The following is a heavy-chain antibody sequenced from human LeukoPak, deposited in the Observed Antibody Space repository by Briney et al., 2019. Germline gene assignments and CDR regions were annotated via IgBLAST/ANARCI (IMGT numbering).Heavy chain of an antibody. Sequence: PSETLSLTCAVYGGSFSGYYWSWIRQPPGKGLEWIGEINHSGSTNYNPSLKSRVTISVDTSKNQFSLKLSSVTAADTAVYYCARHDYGSGRHLDYWGQGTLVTVSS. CDR3: ARHDYGSGRHLDY. D-gene: IGHD3-10*01. J-gene: IGHJ4*02. CDR1: GGSFSGYY. CDR2: INHSGST. V-gene: IGHV4-34*01.